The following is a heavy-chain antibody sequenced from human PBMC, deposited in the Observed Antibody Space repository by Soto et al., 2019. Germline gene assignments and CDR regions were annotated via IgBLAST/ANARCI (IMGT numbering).Heavy chain of an antibody. CDR2: INDYGTTI. D-gene: IGHD1-1*01. CDR3: ARGGLDPFDH. V-gene: IGHV3-74*01. CDR1: GFNLGSYW. J-gene: IGHJ1*01. Sequence: GGSLRLSCAASGFNLGSYWMHWVRQAPGKGRVWVSRINDYGTTINYAESVEGRFTISRDDAKSEVYLQMNNLTAEDTAVYYCARGGLDPFDHWRQGALVTACS.